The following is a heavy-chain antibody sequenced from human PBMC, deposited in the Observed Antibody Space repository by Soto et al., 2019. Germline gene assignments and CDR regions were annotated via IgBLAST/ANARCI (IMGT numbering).Heavy chain of an antibody. CDR2: INSDGSST. D-gene: IGHD3-10*01. J-gene: IGHJ5*02. CDR1: GLTFSSYW. V-gene: IGHV3-74*01. Sequence: PGGSLRLSCAASGLTFSSYWMHWVRQAPGKGLVWVSRINSDGSSTNYADSVKGRFTISRDNAKNTLYLQMNSLRAEDTAVYYCARGPREVRGVIITRDDWFDPWGQGTLVTVSS. CDR3: ARGPREVRGVIITRDDWFDP.